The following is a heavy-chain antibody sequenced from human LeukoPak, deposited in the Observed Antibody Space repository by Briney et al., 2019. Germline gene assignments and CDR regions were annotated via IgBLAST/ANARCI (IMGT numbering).Heavy chain of an antibody. Sequence: PGGSLRLSCAASGFTFSSYAMSWVRQASGKGLEWVSTISDSGGGTYYADSVKGRFTISRDNSKNTLYLQMNSLRAEDTAVYYCIRHLYGGDSDYWGQGTLVTVSS. D-gene: IGHD4-23*01. V-gene: IGHV3-23*01. CDR2: ISDSGGGT. CDR3: IRHLYGGDSDY. CDR1: GFTFSSYA. J-gene: IGHJ4*02.